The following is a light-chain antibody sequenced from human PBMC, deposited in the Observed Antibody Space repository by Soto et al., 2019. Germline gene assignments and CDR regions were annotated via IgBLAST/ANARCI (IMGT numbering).Light chain of an antibody. CDR1: SSDVGGYNY. J-gene: IGLJ1*01. V-gene: IGLV2-14*01. Sequence: QSALTQPASVSGSPGQSITISCTGTSSDVGGYNYVSWYQQYPGKAPKLMIYDVSNRPSGVSNRFSGSKSGNTASQTISGLQAEDEADYYCSSYTISNTLVFGSGTKLTVL. CDR2: DVS. CDR3: SSYTISNTLV.